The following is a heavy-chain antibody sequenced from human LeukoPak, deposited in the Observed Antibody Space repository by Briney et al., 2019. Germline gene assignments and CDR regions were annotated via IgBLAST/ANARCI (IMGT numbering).Heavy chain of an antibody. D-gene: IGHD6-13*01. Sequence: SETLSLTCTVSGGSIISYYWSWIRQPPGKGLEWIGYIYYSGSTNYNPSLKSRVTILVDTSNNQFSLRLTSVTAADTAVYYCARGSQVGRAAAAFDHWGQGALVTVSS. CDR3: ARGSQVGRAAAAFDH. CDR2: IYYSGST. CDR1: GGSIISYY. J-gene: IGHJ4*02. V-gene: IGHV4-59*08.